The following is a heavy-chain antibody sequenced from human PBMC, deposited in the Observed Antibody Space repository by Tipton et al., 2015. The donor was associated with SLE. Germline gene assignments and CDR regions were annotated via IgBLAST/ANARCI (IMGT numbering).Heavy chain of an antibody. CDR1: GGSFSGYY. J-gene: IGHJ5*02. CDR3: ARGPTRGSGSNWFDP. Sequence: TLSLTCAVYGGSFSGYYWSWIRQSPGKGLEWIGEINHSGSTNYNPSVKSRVTISVDTSKNQFSLKLSSVTAADTAVYYCARGPTRGSGSNWFDPWGQGTLVTVSS. D-gene: IGHD3-10*01. V-gene: IGHV4-34*01. CDR2: INHSGST.